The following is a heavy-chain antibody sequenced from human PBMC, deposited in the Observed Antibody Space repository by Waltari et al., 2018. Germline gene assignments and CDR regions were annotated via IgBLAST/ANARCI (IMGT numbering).Heavy chain of an antibody. CDR1: GFTFDDYS. D-gene: IGHD3-22*01. J-gene: IGHJ3*02. CDR2: VNWNSGSI. V-gene: IGHV3-9*01. Sequence: EVQLVESGGGLVQPGRSLRLSCVASGFTFDDYSMHWGRQAPGKGLEWVAGVNWNSGSIGYGDSVKGRFTISRDNARNSLYLQMSGLTSEDTALYYCAKKNDEVFDRNGLVYDAFDMWGQGTMVTVSS. CDR3: AKKNDEVFDRNGLVYDAFDM.